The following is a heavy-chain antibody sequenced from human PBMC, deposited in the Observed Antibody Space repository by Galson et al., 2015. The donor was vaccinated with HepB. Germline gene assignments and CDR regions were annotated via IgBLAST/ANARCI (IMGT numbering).Heavy chain of an antibody. CDR1: GGTFSSYT. J-gene: IGHJ3*02. V-gene: IGHV1-69*02. CDR3: ARWKLRAVTTISAFDI. CDR2: IIPILGIA. Sequence: SVKVSCKASGGTFSSYTISWVRQAPGKGLEWMGRIIPILGIANYAQKFQGRVTITANKTTSTAYMELSSLSSEDTAVYYCARWKLRAVTTISAFDIWGQGTMVTVSS. D-gene: IGHD4-17*01.